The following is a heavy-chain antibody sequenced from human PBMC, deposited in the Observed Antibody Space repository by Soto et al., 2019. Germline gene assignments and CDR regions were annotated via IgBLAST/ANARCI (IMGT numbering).Heavy chain of an antibody. D-gene: IGHD4-4*01. J-gene: IGHJ6*02. V-gene: IGHV3-9*01. CDR2: ISWNGGSL. CDR1: GFTFDDYA. Sequence: PGGSLRLSCAASGFTFDDYAMHWVRQAPGKGLEWVSGISWNGGSLGYADSVKGRFTISRDNAKNSLYLQLDSLRAEDTALYYCAKDMYSSHHYGMDVWGQGTTVTVSS. CDR3: AKDMYSSHHYGMDV.